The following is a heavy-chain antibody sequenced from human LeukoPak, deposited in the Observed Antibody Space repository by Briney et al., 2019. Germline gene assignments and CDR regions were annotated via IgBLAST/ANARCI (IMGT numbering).Heavy chain of an antibody. CDR2: IYSGGST. Sequence: GGSLRLSCAASGFTVSSSYMSWVRRAPGKGLEWVSVIYSGGSTDDKDSVKDRFIISRDNSKNTLDLQMNSLRAEDTAVYYCAKEMATMNAFDIWGQGTMVTVSS. J-gene: IGHJ3*02. CDR3: AKEMATMNAFDI. CDR1: GFTVSSSY. D-gene: IGHD5-24*01. V-gene: IGHV3-66*01.